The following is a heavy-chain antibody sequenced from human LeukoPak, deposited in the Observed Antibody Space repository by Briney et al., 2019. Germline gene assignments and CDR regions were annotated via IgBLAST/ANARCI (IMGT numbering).Heavy chain of an antibody. CDR1: GFTVSNNY. V-gene: IGHV3-66*01. D-gene: IGHD5-24*01. J-gene: IGHJ4*02. CDR3: AGAPETGH. Sequence: GGPLRLSCAASGFTVSNNYMTWVRQAPGKGLESVSVINDVGGTFYADSVKGRFTISRDNTKNTLYLQMSSLRAEDTAVYYCAGAPETGHWGQGTLVTVSS. CDR2: INDVGGT.